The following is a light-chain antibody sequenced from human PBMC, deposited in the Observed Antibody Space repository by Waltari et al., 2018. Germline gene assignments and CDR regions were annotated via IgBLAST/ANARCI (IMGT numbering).Light chain of an antibody. CDR1: SSDIWYSHV. CDR3: CSFGLDYTSK. Sequence: QSALTQPASVSGSLGQSITISCSGTSSDIWYSHVVSWYQLHPGKAPKLIISQNKKRPSGVSDRFSGSKSGTTASLTISGLQAEDEAEYYCCSFGLDYTSKFGGGTRVAVL. CDR2: QNK. V-gene: IGLV2-23*01. J-gene: IGLJ7*01.